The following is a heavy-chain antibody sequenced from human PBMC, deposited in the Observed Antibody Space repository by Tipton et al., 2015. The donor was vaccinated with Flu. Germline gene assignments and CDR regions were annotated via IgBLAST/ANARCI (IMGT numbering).Heavy chain of an antibody. J-gene: IGHJ5*02. Sequence: TLSLTCAVSGDSISSDYCWGWIRQFPGKGLEWIGTVSRSGDTNYNPSLRSRVTISIDRSKNQFSLKMKSVTAADMAVYYCARRDYSNYVSDPKSWFDPWGQGTLVAVSS. CDR3: ARRDYSNYVSDPKSWFDP. V-gene: IGHV4-38-2*01. CDR2: VSRSGDT. D-gene: IGHD4-11*01. CDR1: GDSISSDYC.